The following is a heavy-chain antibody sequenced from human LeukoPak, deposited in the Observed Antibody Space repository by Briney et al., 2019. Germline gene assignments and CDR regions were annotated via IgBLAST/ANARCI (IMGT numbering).Heavy chain of an antibody. CDR2: IGVGGDT. V-gene: IGHV3-13*01. Sequence: TGGSLRLSCVASGFNFSKNDMHWVRQTTERGLEWVSAIGVGGDTHYADPVKGRFTISRENGKNSVYLQMNSLRAGDTAVYFCAKAFDYNGLRGEGGSFDCWGQGALVTVSS. D-gene: IGHD4-11*01. J-gene: IGHJ4*02. CDR1: GFNFSKND. CDR3: AKAFDYNGLRGEGGSFDC.